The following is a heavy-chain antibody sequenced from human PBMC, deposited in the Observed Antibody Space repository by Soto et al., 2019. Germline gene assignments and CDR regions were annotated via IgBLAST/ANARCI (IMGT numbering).Heavy chain of an antibody. CDR3: ARATEDYYDSSGYLSEGKYFDY. V-gene: IGHV4-31*03. J-gene: IGHJ4*02. CDR2: IYYSGST. CDR1: GGSISSGGYY. Sequence: QVQLQESGPGLVKPSQTLSLTCTVSGGSISSGGYYWSWIRQHPGKGLEWIGYIYYSGSTYYNPSIKSRVTLSVDTSKNQFSLKLSSVTAADTAVYYCARATEDYYDSSGYLSEGKYFDYWGQGTLVTVSS. D-gene: IGHD3-22*01.